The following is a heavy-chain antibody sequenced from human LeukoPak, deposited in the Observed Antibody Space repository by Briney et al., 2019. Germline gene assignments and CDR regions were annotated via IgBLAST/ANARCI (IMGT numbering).Heavy chain of an antibody. Sequence: GGSLRLSCAASGFTFSSYGMHWVRQAPGKGLEWVAFIRYDGSSKFYADSVKGRFTISRDNSKNTLYLQMNSLRAEDTAVYYCATLRIVVVVAATQNNWFDPWGQGTLVTVSS. D-gene: IGHD2-15*01. V-gene: IGHV3-30*02. J-gene: IGHJ5*02. CDR3: ATLRIVVVVAATQNNWFDP. CDR2: IRYDGSSK. CDR1: GFTFSSYG.